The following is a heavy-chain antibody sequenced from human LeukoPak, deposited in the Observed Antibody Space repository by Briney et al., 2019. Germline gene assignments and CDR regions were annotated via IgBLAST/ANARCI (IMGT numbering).Heavy chain of an antibody. Sequence: SETLSLTCTVSGGSISSSSYYWGWIRQPPGKGPEWIGSIFYSGSSYHNPFLTSRVTISVDTSKNQFSLRLTSVTAADTAVYYCAGLCTISSGSGKGYLDYWGQGTLVSVSS. CDR2: IFYSGSS. J-gene: IGHJ4*02. D-gene: IGHD3-10*01. CDR3: AGLCTISSGSGKGYLDY. V-gene: IGHV4-39*01. CDR1: GGSISSSSYY.